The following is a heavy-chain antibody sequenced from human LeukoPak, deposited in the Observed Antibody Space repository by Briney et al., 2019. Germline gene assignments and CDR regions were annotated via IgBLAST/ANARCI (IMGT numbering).Heavy chain of an antibody. Sequence: GASVKVSCKASGFTLTDYIHWVRQDPRQGLQCMGWIKPNSGDTDYDQKFQGRVTMTRDTSISTVYMELSSLRSDDTAVYYCARADSVPAGDYHYWYMDVWGKGTTVTVSS. D-gene: IGHD2-2*01. J-gene: IGHJ6*03. V-gene: IGHV1-2*02. CDR2: IKPNSGDT. CDR1: GFTLTDY. CDR3: ARADSVPAGDYHYWYMDV.